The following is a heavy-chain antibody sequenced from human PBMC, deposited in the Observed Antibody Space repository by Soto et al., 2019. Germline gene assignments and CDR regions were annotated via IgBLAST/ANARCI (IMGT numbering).Heavy chain of an antibody. Sequence: GGSLRLSCAASGFTFSSYVMSWVRQAPRKGLEWVSTISGSGGSTYYADSMKGRFTISRDNTKNTLFLQMNSLRAEDTAVYYCAKRFGSSSSSFDYWGQGTLVTVSS. CDR3: AKRFGSSSSSFDY. V-gene: IGHV3-23*01. J-gene: IGHJ4*02. CDR2: ISGSGGST. CDR1: GFTFSSYV. D-gene: IGHD6-6*01.